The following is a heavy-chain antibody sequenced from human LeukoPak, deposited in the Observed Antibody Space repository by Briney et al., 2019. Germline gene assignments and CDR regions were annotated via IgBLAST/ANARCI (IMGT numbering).Heavy chain of an antibody. D-gene: IGHD1-14*01. CDR1: GFTFDDNG. CDR3: ARVNPGYYYMDV. CDR2: INWNGGSA. J-gene: IGHJ6*03. V-gene: IGHV3-20*04. Sequence: PGGSLRLSCAASGFTFDDNGMSWVRQAPGKGLEWVSGINWNGGSAVYADSVTGRFTISRDNAKNSLYRQMNSPRAEDTALYYCARVNPGYYYMDVWGKGTTVTVSS.